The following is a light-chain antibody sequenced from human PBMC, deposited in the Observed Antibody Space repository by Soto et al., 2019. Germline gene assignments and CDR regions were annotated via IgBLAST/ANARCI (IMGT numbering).Light chain of an antibody. CDR1: QSVSSY. V-gene: IGKV3-11*01. CDR3: QKRSKWPAGGGLT. Sequence: ATLSLSPGERATLSCRASQSVSSYLAWYQQKPGQAPRLLIYDASNRATGIPARFSGSGSGTDFTLTISSLEPEDCAVYYCQKRSKWPAGGGLTFGGEPEVDIK. J-gene: IGKJ4*01. CDR2: DAS.